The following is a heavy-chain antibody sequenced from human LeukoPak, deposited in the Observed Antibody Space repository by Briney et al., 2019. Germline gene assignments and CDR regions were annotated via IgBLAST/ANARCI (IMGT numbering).Heavy chain of an antibody. Sequence: SETLSLTCAVYGGSFSGYYWSWIRQPPGKGLEWIGEINHSGSTNYNPSLKSRVTISVDTSKNQFSLKLSSVTAADTAVYYCARHSGDYVWGSYRYTFDYWGQGTLVTVSS. CDR2: INHSGST. V-gene: IGHV4-34*01. CDR1: GGSFSGYY. D-gene: IGHD3-16*02. J-gene: IGHJ4*02. CDR3: ARHSGDYVWGSYRYTFDY.